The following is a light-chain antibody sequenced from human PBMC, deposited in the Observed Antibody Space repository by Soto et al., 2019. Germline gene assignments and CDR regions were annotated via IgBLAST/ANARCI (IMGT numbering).Light chain of an antibody. CDR3: QQYKNWSPLT. CDR1: QSVSYN. Sequence: EIVMTHSPATLSVSPGETATLSCRASQSVSYNLAWYQQKPGQGPRLLIYGAFTRATGIPARFSGSGSGTEFTLTISSLQSEAVAVYYCQQYKNWSPLTFGGGTKVEIK. V-gene: IGKV3-15*01. J-gene: IGKJ4*01. CDR2: GAF.